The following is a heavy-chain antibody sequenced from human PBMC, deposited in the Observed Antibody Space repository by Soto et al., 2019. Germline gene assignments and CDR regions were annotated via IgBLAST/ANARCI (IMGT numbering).Heavy chain of an antibody. Sequence: EVKLLESGGSLAQPGGSLRLSCVGSGFTFDSYAISWVRQAPGERLQWIAAISGSADGTDYAHSVRGRFTISRDNAQKTVHLQMDSLRVEDTAVYVCANDTMRGSSFWSGYYSDGLDYWGQGTLVTVS. V-gene: IGHV3-23*01. CDR1: GFTFDSYA. D-gene: IGHD3-3*01. CDR3: ANDTMRGSSFWSGYYSDGLDY. CDR2: ISGSADGT. J-gene: IGHJ4*02.